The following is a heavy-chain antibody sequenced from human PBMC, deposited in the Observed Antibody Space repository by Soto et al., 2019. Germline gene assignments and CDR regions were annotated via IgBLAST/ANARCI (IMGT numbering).Heavy chain of an antibody. J-gene: IGHJ5*02. CDR1: GGSISSYY. CDR3: ARVRMVRGFDYNCFDP. CDR2: IYYSGST. Sequence: PSETLSLTCTVSGGSISSYYWSWIRQPPGKGLEWIGYIYYSGSTNYNPSLKSRVTISVDTSKNQFSLKLSSVTAADTAVYYCARVRMVRGFDYNCFDPWGQGTLVTVSS. V-gene: IGHV4-59*01. D-gene: IGHD3-10*01.